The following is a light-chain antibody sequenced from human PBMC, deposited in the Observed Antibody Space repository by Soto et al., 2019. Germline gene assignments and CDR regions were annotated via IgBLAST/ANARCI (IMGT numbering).Light chain of an antibody. J-gene: IGKJ1*01. CDR3: LQHFNFSWT. CDR2: AAS. CDR1: RDIGND. V-gene: IGKV1-6*01. Sequence: AIQMTQSPSSLSASVGDSVTITCRASRDIGNDLGWYQQKPGKAPKHLIFAASNLQSGVPSRFSGGGSGTDFTLTISSLQADDFATYYCLQHFNFSWTFGQGTKV.